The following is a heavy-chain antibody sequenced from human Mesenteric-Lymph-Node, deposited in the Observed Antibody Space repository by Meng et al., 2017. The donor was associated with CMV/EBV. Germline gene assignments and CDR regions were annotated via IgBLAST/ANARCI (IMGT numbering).Heavy chain of an antibody. V-gene: IGHV3-23*01. D-gene: IGHD4-17*01. J-gene: IGHJ4*02. CDR1: RFSFSRHW. CDR3: ARTYYGED. CDR2: ISGSGGDT. Sequence: GESLKISCAASRFSFSRHWMSWVRQAPGKGPEWVSSISGSGGDTYYADSVKGRFTISTDNSKNTLYLQMNSLRAEDTAVYYCARTYYGEDWGQGTLVTVSS.